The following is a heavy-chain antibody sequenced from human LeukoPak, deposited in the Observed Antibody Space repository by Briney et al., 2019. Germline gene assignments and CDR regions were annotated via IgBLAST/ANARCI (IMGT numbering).Heavy chain of an antibody. CDR1: GFTFSTYA. CDR3: ARDSVVVTVNDAFDI. Sequence: GRSLRLSRAASGFTFSTYAMHWVRQAPGKGLEWVAVISYDGSSKYYADSVKGRFTISRDNSKNTLYLQMNSLRAEDTAVYYCARDSVVVTVNDAFDIWGQGTMVTVSS. CDR2: ISYDGSSK. J-gene: IGHJ3*02. D-gene: IGHD2-21*02. V-gene: IGHV3-30*04.